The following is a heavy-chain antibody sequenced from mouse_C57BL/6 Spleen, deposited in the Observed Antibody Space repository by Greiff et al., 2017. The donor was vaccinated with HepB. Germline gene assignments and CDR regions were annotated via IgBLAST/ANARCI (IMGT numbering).Heavy chain of an antibody. D-gene: IGHD2-4*01. CDR1: GFSLTSYA. J-gene: IGHJ4*01. Sequence: VMLVESGPGLVAPSQSLSITCTVSGFSLTSYAISWVRQPPGKGLEWLGVIWTGGGTNYNSALKSRLSISKDNSKSQVFLKMNSLQTDDTARYYCARMIYYDYPYYAMDYWGQGTSVTVSS. CDR3: ARMIYYDYPYYAMDY. V-gene: IGHV2-9-1*01. CDR2: IWTGGGT.